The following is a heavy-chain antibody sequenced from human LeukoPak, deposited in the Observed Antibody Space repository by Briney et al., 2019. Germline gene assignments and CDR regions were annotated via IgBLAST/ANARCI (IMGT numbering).Heavy chain of an antibody. D-gene: IGHD6-19*01. Sequence: PGGSLRLSCAASGFTFSSYAMSWVRQAPGKGLEWVSVIGGSGGYTYYADSVKGRFTISRDNSKNTLYLQMDSLRAEDTAVYYCAKDFSVDAAGFDYWGQGTLVTVSS. CDR3: AKDFSVDAAGFDY. J-gene: IGHJ4*02. V-gene: IGHV3-23*01. CDR2: IGGSGGYT. CDR1: GFTFSSYA.